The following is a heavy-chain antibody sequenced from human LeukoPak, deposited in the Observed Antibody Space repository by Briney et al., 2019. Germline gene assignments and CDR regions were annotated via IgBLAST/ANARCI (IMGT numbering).Heavy chain of an antibody. CDR2: ISGSGGST. J-gene: IGHJ4*02. CDR1: GFTFSSYA. V-gene: IGHV3-23*01. CDR3: AKDTQFWSGYYGDY. D-gene: IGHD3-3*01. Sequence: PGGSLRLSCAASGFTFSSYAVSWVRQAPGKGLEWVSAISGSGGSTYYADSVKGRFTISRDNSKNTLYLQMNSLRAEDTAVYYCAKDTQFWSGYYGDYWGQGTLVTVSS.